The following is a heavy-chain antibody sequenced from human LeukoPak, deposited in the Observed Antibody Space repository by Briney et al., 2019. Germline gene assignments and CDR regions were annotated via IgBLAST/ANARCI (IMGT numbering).Heavy chain of an antibody. V-gene: IGHV1-46*01. CDR3: ARDPTMVRPGDY. J-gene: IGHJ4*02. D-gene: IGHD3-10*01. Sequence: GASVKVSCKASGYTFTSYYMHWVRQAPGQGLEWMGIINPSGGSTSYAQKFQGKVTMTRDTSTSTVYMELSSLRSEDTAVYYCARDPTMVRPGDYWGQGTLVTVSS. CDR1: GYTFTSYY. CDR2: INPSGGST.